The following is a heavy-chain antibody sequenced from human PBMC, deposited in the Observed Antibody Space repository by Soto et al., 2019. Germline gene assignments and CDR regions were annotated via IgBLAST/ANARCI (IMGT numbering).Heavy chain of an antibody. J-gene: IGHJ4*02. CDR1: GFTFSSYA. Sequence: PGGSLRLSCSASGFTFSSYAMSWVRQAPGKGLEWVSAISGSGGSTYYADSVKGRFTISRDNSKNTLYLQMNSLRAEDTAVYYCAKINWVTTRLFDYWGQGTLVTVSS. V-gene: IGHV3-23*01. CDR2: ISGSGGST. D-gene: IGHD4-17*01. CDR3: AKINWVTTRLFDY.